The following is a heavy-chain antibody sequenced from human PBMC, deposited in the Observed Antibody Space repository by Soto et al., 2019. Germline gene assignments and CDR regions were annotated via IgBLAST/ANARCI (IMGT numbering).Heavy chain of an antibody. V-gene: IGHV5-51*01. CDR2: MYPGDSDA. J-gene: IGHJ3*02. CDR1: GYSFTSNW. CDR3: ARTTVTTSGAFDI. Sequence: PGESLKISCKGAGYSFTSNWIAWVRQMPGKGLEWMGIMYPGDSDATYSPSFQGQVTISADKSISTAYLQWSSLKASDTAIYYCARTTVTTSGAFDIWGQGTMVTVSS. D-gene: IGHD4-17*01.